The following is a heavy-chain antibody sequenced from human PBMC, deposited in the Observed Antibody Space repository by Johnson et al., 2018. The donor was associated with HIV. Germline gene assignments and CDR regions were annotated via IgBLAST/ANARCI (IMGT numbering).Heavy chain of an antibody. D-gene: IGHD2-21*02. CDR3: AKDQYCGGDCYPDAFDI. V-gene: IGHV3-30*02. J-gene: IGHJ3*02. CDR1: GFTFRSYA. Sequence: QVQLVESGGGVMQPGKSLRLSCEASGFTFRSYAMHWVRQAPGKGLEWVAFIRYDGSNKYYADSVKGRFTISRDNSKNTLYLQMNSLRAEDTAVYYCAKDQYCGGDCYPDAFDIWGQGTMVTVSS. CDR2: IRYDGSNK.